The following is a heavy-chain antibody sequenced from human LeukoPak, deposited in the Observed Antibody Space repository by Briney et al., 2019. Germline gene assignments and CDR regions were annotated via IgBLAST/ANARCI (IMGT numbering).Heavy chain of an antibody. Sequence: GGSLRLSCAASGFTFSSYAMSWVRQAPGKGLEWVSAISGSGGSTYYADSVKGRFTISRDNSKNTLYLQMNSLRAEDTAVYYCARVTTVTSLNYYYYMDVWGKGTTVTISS. D-gene: IGHD4-17*01. V-gene: IGHV3-23*01. CDR3: ARVTTVTSLNYYYYMDV. CDR1: GFTFSSYA. J-gene: IGHJ6*03. CDR2: ISGSGGST.